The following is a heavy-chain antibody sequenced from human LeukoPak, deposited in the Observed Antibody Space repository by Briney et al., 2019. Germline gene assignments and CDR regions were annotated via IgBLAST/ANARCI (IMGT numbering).Heavy chain of an antibody. Sequence: ASVKVSCKASGYTFTSYGISWVRQAPGQGLEWMGWISAYNGNTNYAQKLQGRVTMTTDTSTSTAYMELRSLRSDDTVVYYCARDIRWSTTSWYYYYMDVWGKGTTVTVSS. J-gene: IGHJ6*03. D-gene: IGHD2-2*01. CDR3: ARDIRWSTTSWYYYYMDV. CDR1: GYTFTSYG. CDR2: ISAYNGNT. V-gene: IGHV1-18*01.